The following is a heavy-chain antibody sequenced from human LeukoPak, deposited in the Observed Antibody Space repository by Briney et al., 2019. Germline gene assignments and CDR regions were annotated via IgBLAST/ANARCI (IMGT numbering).Heavy chain of an antibody. CDR3: VSFYYSAFFDY. Sequence: GGSLRLSCAASGFTFSDHQMTWIRQAPGKGLEWISNIGSRSSYTNYADSVKGRFTISRDNAKNSLYLQMNSLRAEDTAVYYCVSFYYSAFFDYWGQGTLVTVSS. CDR1: GFTFSDHQ. D-gene: IGHD4/OR15-4a*01. J-gene: IGHJ4*02. CDR2: IGSRSSYT. V-gene: IGHV3-11*03.